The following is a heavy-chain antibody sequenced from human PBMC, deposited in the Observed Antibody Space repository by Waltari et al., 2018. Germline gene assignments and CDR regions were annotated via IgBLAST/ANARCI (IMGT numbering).Heavy chain of an antibody. CDR1: GFTFSSYD. V-gene: IGHV3-23*01. CDR3: AKGPAARTNWFDP. CDR2: IGSSGRNT. D-gene: IGHD2-2*01. Sequence: EVQLLESGGGLVQPGGSLRLSCAASGFTFSSYDMSWVRQAPGKGLGWVSFIGSSGRNTYYADSVKGRFTISRDDSKNTLYLQMNSLRAEDTAVYYCAKGPAARTNWFDPWGQGTLVTVSS. J-gene: IGHJ5*02.